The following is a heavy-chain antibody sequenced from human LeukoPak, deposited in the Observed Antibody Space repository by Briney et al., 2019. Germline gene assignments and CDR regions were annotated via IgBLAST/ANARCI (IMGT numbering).Heavy chain of an antibody. D-gene: IGHD3-9*01. Sequence: QTGGSLRLSCAASGFTISNYAMSWVRQAPGKGLEWVSAFTVSGGSTYYADSVRGRFTISRDNVKNSFYLQMNSLRAEDTAVYYCSAGYFDWHYWGQGTLVTVSS. V-gene: IGHV3-23*01. CDR1: GFTISNYA. CDR2: FTVSGGST. J-gene: IGHJ4*02. CDR3: SAGYFDWHY.